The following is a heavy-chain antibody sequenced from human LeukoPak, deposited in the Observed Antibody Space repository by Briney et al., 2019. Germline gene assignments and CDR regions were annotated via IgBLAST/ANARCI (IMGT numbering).Heavy chain of an antibody. CDR2: INPSGGST. CDR3: ARDWLGDGYNWGAFDI. V-gene: IGHV1-46*01. J-gene: IGHJ3*02. Sequence: APVKVSCKASGYTFTNYFMHWVRQAPGQGLEWMGVINPSGGSTSYAQKFQGRVTMTRDTSTSTVYMELSSLRSEDTAVYYCARDWLGDGYNWGAFDIWGQGTMVTVSS. D-gene: IGHD5-24*01. CDR1: GYTFTNYF.